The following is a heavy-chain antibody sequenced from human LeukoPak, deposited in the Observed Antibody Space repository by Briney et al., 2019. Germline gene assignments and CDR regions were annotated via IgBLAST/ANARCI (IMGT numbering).Heavy chain of an antibody. CDR2: INHSGST. V-gene: IGHV4-34*01. CDR3: ARAPVQSPFYY. CDR1: GGSFSGYY. J-gene: IGHJ4*02. Sequence: SETLSLTCAVYGGSFSGYYWSWIRQSPGKGLEWIGEINHSGSTNYNPSLKSRVTMSVDTSQKQFSLRLTSVTAADTAVYYCARAPVQSPFYYWGQGTLVTVSS. D-gene: IGHD4-17*01.